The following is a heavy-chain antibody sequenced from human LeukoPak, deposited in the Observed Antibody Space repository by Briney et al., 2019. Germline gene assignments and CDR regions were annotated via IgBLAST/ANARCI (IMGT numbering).Heavy chain of an antibody. V-gene: IGHV3-74*01. D-gene: IGHD6-19*01. CDR1: GFTFSSYW. Sequence: GGSLRLSCAASGFTFSSYWMHWVRQAPGKGLVWVSRINSDGSSTSYADSVKGRFTISRDNAKNTLYLQMNSLRAEDTAVYYCAKGQAVAGLYYYYMDVWGKGTTVTVSS. J-gene: IGHJ6*03. CDR2: INSDGSST. CDR3: AKGQAVAGLYYYYMDV.